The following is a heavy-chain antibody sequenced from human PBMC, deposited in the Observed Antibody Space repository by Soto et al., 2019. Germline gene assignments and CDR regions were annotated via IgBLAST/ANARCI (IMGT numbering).Heavy chain of an antibody. CDR3: ARAVAVPADFDY. D-gene: IGHD6-19*01. J-gene: IGHJ4*02. V-gene: IGHV1-3*01. CDR2: INAGNGNT. CDR1: GYTLTGYA. Sequence: ASVKVSCKASGYTLTGYAMHWVRQAPGQRLEWMGWINAGNGNTKYSQKFQGRVTITRDTSASTAYMELSSLRSEDTAVYYCARAVAVPADFDYWGKGTLVTVSS.